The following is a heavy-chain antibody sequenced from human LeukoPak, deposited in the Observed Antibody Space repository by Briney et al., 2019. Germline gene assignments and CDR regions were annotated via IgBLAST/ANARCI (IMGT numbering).Heavy chain of an antibody. CDR3: AKDRTLFGVVPKDCYFDY. Sequence: SETLSLTCTVSGGSISSYYWSWIRQPAGKGLEWIGRIYTSGSTNYNPSLKSRVTMSVDTSKNQFSLKLSSVTAADTAVYYCAKDRTLFGVVPKDCYFDYWGQGTLVTVSS. D-gene: IGHD3-3*01. CDR2: IYTSGST. J-gene: IGHJ4*02. V-gene: IGHV4-4*07. CDR1: GGSISSYY.